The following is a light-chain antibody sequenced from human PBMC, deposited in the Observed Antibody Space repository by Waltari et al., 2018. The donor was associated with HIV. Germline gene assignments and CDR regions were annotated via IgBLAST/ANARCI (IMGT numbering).Light chain of an antibody. V-gene: IGLV2-14*01. Sequence: QSALTQPASVSGSPGQSITISCTGTNSDIGGHNSVAWYQQHPGKAPKLIIYDVSNRPAGFCDRCAGTKPGNTASLTISGHQAEDEADYSGKSSTTSSTHCGFGSGTKVTVL. J-gene: IGLJ1*01. CDR3: KSSTTSSTHCG. CDR1: NSDIGGHNS. CDR2: DVS.